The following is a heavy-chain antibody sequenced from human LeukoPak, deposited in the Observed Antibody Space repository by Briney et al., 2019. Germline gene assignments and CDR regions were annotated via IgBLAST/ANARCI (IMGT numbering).Heavy chain of an antibody. CDR3: ARGSGSWEDAFDI. CDR2: IYPSGSK. Sequence: PSGTLSLTCVVSGGSIGTSNWWSWVRQSPGKGLEWIGKIYPSGSKNYNPSLKSRVTISVDKSKNQFSLKLSSVTAADTAVYYCARGSGSWEDAFDIWGQGTMVTVSS. J-gene: IGHJ3*02. CDR1: GGSIGTSNW. V-gene: IGHV4-4*02. D-gene: IGHD1-26*01.